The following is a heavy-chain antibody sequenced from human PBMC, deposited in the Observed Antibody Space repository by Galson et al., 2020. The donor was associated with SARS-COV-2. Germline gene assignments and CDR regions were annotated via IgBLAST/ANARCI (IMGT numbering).Heavy chain of an antibody. V-gene: IGHV4-59*13. CDR3: AREHNYGYEWDY. J-gene: IGHJ4*02. CDR2: IYYSGIT. CDR1: GGSISNYY. D-gene: IGHD5-18*01. Sequence: ETLSLTCTVSGGSISNYYWNWVRQPPGKGLEWVGYIYYSGITNYNPSLKSRVTISVDTSKNHFSLKLSSVTAADTAVYYCAREHNYGYEWDYWGQGILVTVSS.